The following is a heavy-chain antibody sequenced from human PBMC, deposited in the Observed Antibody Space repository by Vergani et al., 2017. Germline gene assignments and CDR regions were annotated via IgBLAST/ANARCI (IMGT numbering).Heavy chain of an antibody. J-gene: IGHJ4*02. Sequence: QVQLVESGGGVVQPGRSLRLSCAASGFTFSSYGMHWVRQAPGKGLEWVAVISYDGSNKDYADSVKGRFTISRDNSKNTLYLQMNSLRAEDTAVYYCAKGVTIFGVAYFDYWGQGTLVTVSS. D-gene: IGHD3-3*01. CDR2: ISYDGSNK. CDR3: AKGVTIFGVAYFDY. CDR1: GFTFSSYG. V-gene: IGHV3-30*18.